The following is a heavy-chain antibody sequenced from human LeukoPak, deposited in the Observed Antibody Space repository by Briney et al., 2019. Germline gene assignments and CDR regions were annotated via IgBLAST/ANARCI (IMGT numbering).Heavy chain of an antibody. CDR2: IIPTFGTA. Sequence: GSSVKVSCKASGGTFSSYAISWVRQAPGQGLEWMGGIIPTFGTANYAQKFQGRVTITADESTSTAYMELSSLRSEDTAVYYCAREGYSGYDFLGYFDYWGQGTLVTVSS. V-gene: IGHV1-69*01. CDR3: AREGYSGYDFLGYFDY. D-gene: IGHD5-12*01. CDR1: GGTFSSYA. J-gene: IGHJ4*02.